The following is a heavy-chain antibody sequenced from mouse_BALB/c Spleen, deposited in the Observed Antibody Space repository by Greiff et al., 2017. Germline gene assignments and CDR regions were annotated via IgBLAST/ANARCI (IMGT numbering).Heavy chain of an antibody. CDR2: IFPGTGTT. CDR3: ARAGLRDYAMDY. Sequence: VQLQQSGAELVKPGASVKLSCKTSGYTFTSYWIQWVKQRPGQGLGWIGEIFPGTGTTYYNEKFKGKATLTIDTSSSTAYMQLSSLTSEDSAVYFCARAGLRDYAMDYWGQGTSVTVSS. CDR1: GYTFTSYW. D-gene: IGHD2-4*01. V-gene: IGHV1S132*01. J-gene: IGHJ4*01.